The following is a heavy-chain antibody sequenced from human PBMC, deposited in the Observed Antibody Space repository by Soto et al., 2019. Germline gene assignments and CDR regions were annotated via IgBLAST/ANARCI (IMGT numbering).Heavy chain of an antibody. J-gene: IGHJ4*02. CDR1: GVTFSSYA. CDR2: ISGSGSST. V-gene: IGHV3-23*01. D-gene: IGHD6-19*01. CDR3: AKAVSVAGTLIDY. Sequence: ELQLLESGGGLVQPGGSLRLSCAASGVTFSSYAMSWVRQAPGKGLEWVSAISGSGSSTYYADSVKGRFTISRDNSKNTLYLQMNSLRVEDTAVYYCAKAVSVAGTLIDYWGQGTLVTVSS.